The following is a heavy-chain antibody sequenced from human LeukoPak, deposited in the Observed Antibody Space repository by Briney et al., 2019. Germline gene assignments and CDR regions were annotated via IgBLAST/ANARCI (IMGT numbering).Heavy chain of an antibody. J-gene: IGHJ4*02. CDR2: IYSGGST. Sequence: GGSLRLSCAASGFTVSSNYMSWVRQAPGKGLEWVSVIYSGGSTYYADSVKGRFTISRDNSKNTLYLQMNSLRAEDTALYYCARRGRQQLTFDYWGQGTLVTVSS. CDR1: GFTVSSNY. V-gene: IGHV3-53*01. D-gene: IGHD6-13*01. CDR3: ARRGRQQLTFDY.